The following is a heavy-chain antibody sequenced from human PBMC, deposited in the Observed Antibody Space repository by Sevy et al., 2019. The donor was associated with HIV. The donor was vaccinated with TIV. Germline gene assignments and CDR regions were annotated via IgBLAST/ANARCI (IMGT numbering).Heavy chain of an antibody. V-gene: IGHV3-30*04. Sequence: GGSLRLSCAASGLTFSNSIIHWVRRAPGKGLEWVSGMSFDGSKYYADSVKGRFTISRDDSRSTVYLQMSGLRTEDTAVYYCTTEFTTSGRAGAFDNWGQRTLVTVSS. D-gene: IGHD5-12*01. CDR3: TTEFTTSGRAGAFDN. J-gene: IGHJ4*02. CDR2: MSFDGSK. CDR1: GLTFSNSI.